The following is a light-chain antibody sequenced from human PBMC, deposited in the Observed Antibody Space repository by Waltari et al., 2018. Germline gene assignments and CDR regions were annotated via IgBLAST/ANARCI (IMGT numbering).Light chain of an antibody. Sequence: QAGLTQPPSVSTDLRQPAPPTSTWNSNNVGKEGSPWLQQHQRHPPKLVYYRNNDRPSGISGRFSASRSGNTASLTITGLQPEDEADYYCTAWDSSVSGWVFGGGTKLTVL. CDR1: SNNVGKEG. J-gene: IGLJ3*02. CDR2: RNN. V-gene: IGLV10-54*04. CDR3: TAWDSSVSGWV.